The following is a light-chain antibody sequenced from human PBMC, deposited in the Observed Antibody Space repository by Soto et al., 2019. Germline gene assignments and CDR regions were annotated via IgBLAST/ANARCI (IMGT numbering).Light chain of an antibody. CDR3: QQYEAYPLT. CDR2: KAS. J-gene: IGKJ4*01. Sequence: DIQLTQSPSTLSASVGDRATITCRASQSISSWLAWYQQKPGKAPKLLVYKASSLESGVPSRFSGSGSGTDFTLTISTLQPDDFATDYCQQYEAYPLTFGGGTKVEI. CDR1: QSISSW. V-gene: IGKV1-5*03.